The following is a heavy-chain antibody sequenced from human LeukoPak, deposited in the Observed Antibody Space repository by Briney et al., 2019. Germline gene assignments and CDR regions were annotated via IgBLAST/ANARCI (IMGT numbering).Heavy chain of an antibody. Sequence: SETLSLTCAVYGGSFSGYYWSWIRQPPGKGLAWIGEINHSGSTNYNPSLKSRVTISVDTSKNQFSLKLSSVTAADTAVYYCARGSNFWSGYYPRCYYYMDVWGKGTTVTVSS. D-gene: IGHD3-3*01. CDR3: ARGSNFWSGYYPRCYYYMDV. CDR1: GGSFSGYY. CDR2: INHSGST. J-gene: IGHJ6*03. V-gene: IGHV4-34*01.